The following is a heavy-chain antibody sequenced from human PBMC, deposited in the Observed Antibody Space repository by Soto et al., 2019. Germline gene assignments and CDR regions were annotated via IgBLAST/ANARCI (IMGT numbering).Heavy chain of an antibody. D-gene: IGHD3-3*01. Sequence: QVQLQQWGAGLLKPSETLSLTCAVYGGSFSGYYWSWIRQPPGKGLEWIGEINHSGSTNYNPSLKSRVTISVDTSKNQFSLKLSSVTAVDTAVYYCARGRFLGFWGQGTLVTVSS. CDR1: GGSFSGYY. CDR2: INHSGST. CDR3: ARGRFLGF. V-gene: IGHV4-34*01. J-gene: IGHJ4*02.